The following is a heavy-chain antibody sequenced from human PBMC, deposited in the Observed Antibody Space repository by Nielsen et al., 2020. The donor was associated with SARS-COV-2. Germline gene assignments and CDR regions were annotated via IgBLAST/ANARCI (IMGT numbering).Heavy chain of an antibody. CDR1: GGSTSSSNW. V-gene: IGHV4-4*02. Sequence: SETLSLTCAVSGGSTSSSNWWSWVRQPPGKGLEWIGEIYHSGSTNYNPSLKSRVTISVDKSENQFSMKLSSVTAADTAVYYCARDPLGYMDVWGKGTTVTVSS. J-gene: IGHJ6*03. D-gene: IGHD7-27*01. CDR2: IYHSGST. CDR3: ARDPLGYMDV.